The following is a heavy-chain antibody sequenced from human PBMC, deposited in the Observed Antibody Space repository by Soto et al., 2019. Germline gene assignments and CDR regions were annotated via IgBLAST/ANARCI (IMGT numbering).Heavy chain of an antibody. CDR1: GFTFSSYG. Sequence: QVQLVESGGVVVQPGRSLRLSCAASGFTFSSYGMHWVRQAPGKGLEWVAVICYDGSNKYYADSVKGRFTISRDNSKNTLYLQMNSLRAEDTAVYYCARALIAARPYYYGMDVLGQGTTVTVSS. D-gene: IGHD6-6*01. CDR2: ICYDGSNK. CDR3: ARALIAARPYYYGMDV. V-gene: IGHV3-33*01. J-gene: IGHJ6*02.